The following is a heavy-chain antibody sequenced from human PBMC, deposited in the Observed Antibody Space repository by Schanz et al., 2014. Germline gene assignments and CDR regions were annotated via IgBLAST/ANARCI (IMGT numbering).Heavy chain of an antibody. V-gene: IGHV3-7*01. J-gene: IGHJ4*02. D-gene: IGHD7-27*01. Sequence: EEKKGECGGGLVQPGGSLRLSCAASGFTFSSYWMSWVRQAPGEGLEWVANIKQDGSEKYYVDSVKGRFTISRDNAKNSLYLQMNSLRPEDTAVYYCAKYGGELGVSFEYWGQGTLVTVSS. CDR2: IKQDGSEK. CDR3: AKYGGELGVSFEY. CDR1: GFTFSSYW.